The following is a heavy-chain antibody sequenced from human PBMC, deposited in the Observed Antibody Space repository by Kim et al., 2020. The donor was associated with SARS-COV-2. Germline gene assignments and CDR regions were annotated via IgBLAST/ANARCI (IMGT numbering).Heavy chain of an antibody. V-gene: IGHV1-69*01. CDR3: ARVDGDGYNSWFDY. D-gene: IGHD5-12*01. J-gene: IGHJ4*02. Sequence: AQKFQGRVTITADESTSTAYMELSSLRSEDTAVYYCARVDGDGYNSWFDYWGQGTLVTVSS.